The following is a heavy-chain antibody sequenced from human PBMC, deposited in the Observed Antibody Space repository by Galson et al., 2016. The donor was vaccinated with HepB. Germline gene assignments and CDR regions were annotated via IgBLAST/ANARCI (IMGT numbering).Heavy chain of an antibody. CDR3: ARGDIVGAIFDY. J-gene: IGHJ4*02. D-gene: IGHD1-26*01. V-gene: IGHV3-21*01. Sequence: LEWVSSISSSSSYIYYADSVKGRFTISRDNAKNSLYLQMNSLRAEDTAVYYCARGDIVGAIFDYWGQGTLVTVSS. CDR2: ISSSSSYI.